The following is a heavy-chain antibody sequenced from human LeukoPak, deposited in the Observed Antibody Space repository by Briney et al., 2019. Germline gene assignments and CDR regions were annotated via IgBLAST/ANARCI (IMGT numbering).Heavy chain of an antibody. CDR2: MNPNSGNT. Sequence: ASVKVSCKASGYTFTSYDINWVRQATGQGLEWMGWMNPNSGNTGYAQKFQARVTMTGNTSISTAYMELSSLRSEDTAVYYCARGTRGTLGYCSGGSCYSFFYWGQGTLVTVSS. J-gene: IGHJ4*02. D-gene: IGHD2-15*01. CDR1: GYTFTSYD. CDR3: ARGTRGTLGYCSGGSCYSFFY. V-gene: IGHV1-8*01.